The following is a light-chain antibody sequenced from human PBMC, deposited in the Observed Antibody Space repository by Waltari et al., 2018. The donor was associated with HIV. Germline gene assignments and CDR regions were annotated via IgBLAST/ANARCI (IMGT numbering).Light chain of an antibody. V-gene: IGLV2-14*01. CDR3: SSYTSSDTVV. Sequence: QSALTQPASVSGSPGQSITISCTGTSSDVGGYNYVSWYQPHPGKAPKLMVYEVSHRPAGFSNRFSGYKSGNTASLTISGRQAEDESNYDCSSYTSSDTVVFGGGTKLTV. J-gene: IGLJ2*01. CDR2: EVS. CDR1: SSDVGGYNY.